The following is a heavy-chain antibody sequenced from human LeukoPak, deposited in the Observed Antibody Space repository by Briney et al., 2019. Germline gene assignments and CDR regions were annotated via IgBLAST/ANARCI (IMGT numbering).Heavy chain of an antibody. CDR2: IYSGGST. J-gene: IGHJ3*02. CDR1: GFTVSSNY. D-gene: IGHD3-16*01. Sequence: QPGGSLRLSCAASGFTVSSNYMSWVRQAPGKGLEWVSVIYSGGSTYYADSVKGRFTISRDNSKNTLYLQMNSLRAEDTAVYYCAKFGGYRRDAFDIWGQGTMVTVSS. V-gene: IGHV3-66*01. CDR3: AKFGGYRRDAFDI.